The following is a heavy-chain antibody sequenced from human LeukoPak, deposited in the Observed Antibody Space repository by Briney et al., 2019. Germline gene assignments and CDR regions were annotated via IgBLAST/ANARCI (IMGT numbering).Heavy chain of an antibody. Sequence: GGSLRLSCAASGFTFSSYWMSWVRQAPGKRLEWVANIKQDGSEKYYVDSVKGRFTISRDNAKNSLYLQMNSLRAEDTAVYYCARAYCSSTSCPLGSWGQGTLVTVSS. CDR2: IKQDGSEK. CDR1: GFTFSSYW. CDR3: ARAYCSSTSCPLGS. V-gene: IGHV3-7*01. J-gene: IGHJ4*02. D-gene: IGHD2-2*01.